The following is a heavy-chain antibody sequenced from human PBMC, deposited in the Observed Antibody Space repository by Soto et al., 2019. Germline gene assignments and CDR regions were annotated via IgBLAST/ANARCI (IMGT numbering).Heavy chain of an antibody. J-gene: IGHJ5*02. CDR1: GFTFSTYW. CDR3: ARVATGSYSWRES. D-gene: IGHD1-26*01. V-gene: IGHV3-74*03. Sequence: EVQLEESGGDLVQPGGSLSLSCAAPGFTFSTYWMHWVRQAPGKGLVWVSRINSDGSITTYADSVKGRFTISRDNSKNTLYLQMNSLRAEDTAVYYCARVATGSYSWRESWGQGTLVTVSS. CDR2: INSDGSIT.